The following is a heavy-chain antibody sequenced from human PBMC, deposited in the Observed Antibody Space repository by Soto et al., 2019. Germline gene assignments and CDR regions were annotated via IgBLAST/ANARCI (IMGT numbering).Heavy chain of an antibody. V-gene: IGHV3-74*01. Sequence: GGSLRLSCAASGFTFSSYWMHWVRQAPGKGLVWVSRINNDGTTTTYADSVKGRFTISRDNAKNSLYLQMNSLRAEDTAVYYCARDHRIAVASDYWGQGTLVTVSS. CDR2: INNDGTTT. CDR1: GFTFSSYW. J-gene: IGHJ4*02. D-gene: IGHD6-19*01. CDR3: ARDHRIAVASDY.